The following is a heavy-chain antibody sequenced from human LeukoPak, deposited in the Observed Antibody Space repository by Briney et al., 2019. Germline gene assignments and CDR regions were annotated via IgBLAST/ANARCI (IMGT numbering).Heavy chain of an antibody. Sequence: SGGSLRLSCAASGFTFSNYAMHWFRQAPGKGLEWVAIISYDGNDKYYTDSVKGRFTISRDKSKNTLYLQMNSLRAEDTAVYYCARDRDTAMGLWGQGTLVTVSS. CDR1: GFTFSNYA. CDR3: ARDRDTAMGL. V-gene: IGHV3-30-3*01. CDR2: ISYDGNDK. D-gene: IGHD5-18*01. J-gene: IGHJ4*02.